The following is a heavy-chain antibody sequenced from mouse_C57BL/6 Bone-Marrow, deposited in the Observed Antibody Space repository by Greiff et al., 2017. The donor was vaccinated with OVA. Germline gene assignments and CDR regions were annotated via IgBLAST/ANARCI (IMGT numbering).Heavy chain of an antibody. CDR1: GFSLTSYG. J-gene: IGHJ4*01. V-gene: IGHV2-2*01. CDR2: IWSGGST. CDR3: ARSLYYYGSRDAMDY. Sequence: QVQLQQSGPGLVQPSQCLSITCTVSGFSLTSYGVHWVRQSPGKGLEWLGVIWSGGSTDYNAAFISRLSISKDNSKSQVFFKMNSLQADDTAIYYCARSLYYYGSRDAMDYWGQGTSVTVSS. D-gene: IGHD1-1*01.